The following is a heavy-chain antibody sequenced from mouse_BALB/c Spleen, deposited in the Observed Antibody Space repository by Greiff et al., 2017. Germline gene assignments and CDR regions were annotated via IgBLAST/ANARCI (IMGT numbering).Heavy chain of an antibody. V-gene: IGHV10-1*02. CDR2: IRSKSNNYAT. D-gene: IGHD1-1*02. Sequence: DVKLVESGGGLVQPKGSLKLSCAASGFTFNTYAMNWVRQAPGKGLEWVARIRSKSNNYATYYADSVKDRFTISRDDSQSMLYLQMNNLKTEDTAMYYCVRGGYWYFDVWGAGTTVTVSS. J-gene: IGHJ1*01. CDR3: VRGGYWYFDV. CDR1: GFTFNTYA.